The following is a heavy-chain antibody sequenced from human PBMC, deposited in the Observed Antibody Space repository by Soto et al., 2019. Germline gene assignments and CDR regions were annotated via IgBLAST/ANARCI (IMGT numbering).Heavy chain of an antibody. V-gene: IGHV5-51*01. CDR2: INPGDSDI. J-gene: IGHJ6*02. CDR3: ARHEQFYYYYYGMDV. D-gene: IGHD4-4*01. CDR1: GYSFTTYW. Sequence: GECREGYENTSGYSFTTYWIAWVRQMPGKGLEWMGIINPGDSDIRYSPSFQGQVTISADNSISTAYLQWSSLKASDTAMYYCARHEQFYYYYYGMDVWGQGTAVTVSS.